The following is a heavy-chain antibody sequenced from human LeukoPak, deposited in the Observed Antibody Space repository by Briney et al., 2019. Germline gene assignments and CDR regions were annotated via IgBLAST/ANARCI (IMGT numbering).Heavy chain of an antibody. Sequence: PGGSLRLSCAASGFTFSSYWMHWVRQAPGKRLVWVSRINSDGSSTSYADSVKGRFTISRDNAKNTLYLQMNSLRAEDTAVYYCARVVTMIVVATSDDAFDIWGQGTMVTVSS. J-gene: IGHJ3*02. CDR3: ARVVTMIVVATSDDAFDI. CDR1: GFTFSSYW. CDR2: INSDGSST. D-gene: IGHD3-22*01. V-gene: IGHV3-74*01.